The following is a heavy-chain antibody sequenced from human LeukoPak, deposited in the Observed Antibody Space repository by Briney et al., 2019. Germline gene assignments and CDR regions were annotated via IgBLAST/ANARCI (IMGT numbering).Heavy chain of an antibody. J-gene: IGHJ4*02. CDR2: ISIGGDTT. V-gene: IGHV3-23*01. D-gene: IGHD4-17*01. CDR3: AKEIRPNDC. Sequence: GGSLRLSCAASGFTFSSHGMCWVRQAPGRGLEWVSSISIGGDTTYSDSVKGRFTISRDNSKNKLYLQLDSLRAEDTAIYYCAKEIRPNDCWGQGTLVTVSS. CDR1: GFTFSSHG.